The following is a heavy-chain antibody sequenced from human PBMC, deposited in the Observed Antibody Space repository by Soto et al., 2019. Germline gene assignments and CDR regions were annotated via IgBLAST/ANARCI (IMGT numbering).Heavy chain of an antibody. CDR2: IIPIFGTA. Sequence: QVQLVQSGAEVKKPGSSVTVSCKASGGTFSSYTISWVRQAPGQGLEWMGGIIPIFGTANYAQKFQGRVTITADDSPRRASMELSVLRSEDTAVYYCARGNHRWLQLWYFDLWGRGTLVTVSS. D-gene: IGHD5-12*01. CDR1: GGTFSSYT. J-gene: IGHJ2*01. CDR3: ARGNHRWLQLWYFDL. V-gene: IGHV1-69*12.